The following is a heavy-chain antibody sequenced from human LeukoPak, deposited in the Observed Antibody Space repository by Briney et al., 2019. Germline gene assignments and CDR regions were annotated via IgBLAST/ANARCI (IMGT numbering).Heavy chain of an antibody. CDR3: ARGCSGGSCHHDAFDI. D-gene: IGHD2-15*01. Sequence: GGSLRLSCAASGLTFSSYWMHWVRQAPGKGLVWVSRINSDGSSTSYADSVKGRFAISRDNAKNTLYLQMNSLRAEDTAVYYCARGCSGGSCHHDAFDIWGQGTMVTVSS. CDR2: INSDGSST. CDR1: GLTFSSYW. V-gene: IGHV3-74*01. J-gene: IGHJ3*02.